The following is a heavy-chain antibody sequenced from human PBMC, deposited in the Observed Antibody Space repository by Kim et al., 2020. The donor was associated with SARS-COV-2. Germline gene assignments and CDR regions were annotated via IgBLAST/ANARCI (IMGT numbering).Heavy chain of an antibody. J-gene: IGHJ4*02. Sequence: DSVKGRFTVSIDNAKHTLYLQMSSLRAEDTAIYYCANPRQPDYWGQGTLVTVSS. D-gene: IGHD6-13*01. CDR3: ANPRQPDY. V-gene: IGHV3-23*01.